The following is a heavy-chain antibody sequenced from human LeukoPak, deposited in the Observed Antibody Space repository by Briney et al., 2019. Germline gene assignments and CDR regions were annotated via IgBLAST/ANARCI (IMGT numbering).Heavy chain of an antibody. Sequence: SETLSLTCTVSDDSISSYYWSWIRQPLGKGLEWIGYIYYTGSTDYNPSLKSRVTISLDTSKNQFSLKLSSVTAADTAVYYCARGGDGYNSWYFGLWGRGTLVSVSS. V-gene: IGHV4-59*01. CDR2: IYYTGST. D-gene: IGHD5-24*01. J-gene: IGHJ2*01. CDR1: DDSISSYY. CDR3: ARGGDGYNSWYFGL.